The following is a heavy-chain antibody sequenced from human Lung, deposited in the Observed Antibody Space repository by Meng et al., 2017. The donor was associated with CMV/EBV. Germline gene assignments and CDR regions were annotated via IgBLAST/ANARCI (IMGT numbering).Heavy chain of an antibody. V-gene: IGHV3-23*01. Sequence: ESXKISXAASGFTFSSYAMTWVRQAPGKGLEWVSVISGGGGSTYYADSVKGRFTISRDNSKNTLYLQVNSRRAEDTAVYYCARATLEYCSSTSCYPFDYWGQGXLVTVSS. CDR2: ISGGGGST. CDR3: ARATLEYCSSTSCYPFDY. J-gene: IGHJ4*02. D-gene: IGHD2-2*01. CDR1: GFTFSSYA.